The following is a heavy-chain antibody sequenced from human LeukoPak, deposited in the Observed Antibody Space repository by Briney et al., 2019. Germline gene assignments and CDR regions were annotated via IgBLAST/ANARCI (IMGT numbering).Heavy chain of an antibody. J-gene: IGHJ6*03. CDR3: AKSVGDGDKIYYYFYYMDV. D-gene: IGHD5-24*01. V-gene: IGHV3-23*01. CDR2: ISGGGGST. CDR1: QFTFTSYS. Sequence: XSLRLSCAASQFTFTSYSMTWVRQAPGKGLEWVSAISGGGGSTFYADSVKGRFTIYRDNIRKWVFLQMNSLRAEDTAVYYCAKSVGDGDKIYYYFYYMDVWGKGTTVTVS.